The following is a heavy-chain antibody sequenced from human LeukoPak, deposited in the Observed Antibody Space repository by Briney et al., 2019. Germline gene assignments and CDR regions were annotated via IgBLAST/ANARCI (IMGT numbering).Heavy chain of an antibody. D-gene: IGHD2-2*01. V-gene: IGHV3-23*01. Sequence: PGGSLRLSCAASGFTFSSYAMSWVRQAPGKGLEWVSAISGSGGSTYYADSVKGRFTISRDNSKNTLYLQMNSLRAEDTAVYYCAKDPADTVVVPAAYFDYWGQGTLVTVSS. CDR3: AKDPADTVVVPAAYFDY. CDR2: ISGSGGST. CDR1: GFTFSSYA. J-gene: IGHJ4*02.